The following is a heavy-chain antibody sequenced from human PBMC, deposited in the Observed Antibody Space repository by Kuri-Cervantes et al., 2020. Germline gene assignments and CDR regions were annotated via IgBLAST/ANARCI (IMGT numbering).Heavy chain of an antibody. Sequence: ASVKVSCKASGYTFTSYAMHWVRQAPGQRLEWMGWINAGNGNTKYSQKFQGRVTITRDTSASTVYMELSSLRSEDTAVYYCAREELWFREPEPDYYYYYMDVWGKGTTVTVSS. D-gene: IGHD3-10*01. J-gene: IGHJ6*03. CDR1: GYTFTSYA. CDR2: INAGNGNT. CDR3: AREELWFREPEPDYYYYYMDV. V-gene: IGHV1-3*01.